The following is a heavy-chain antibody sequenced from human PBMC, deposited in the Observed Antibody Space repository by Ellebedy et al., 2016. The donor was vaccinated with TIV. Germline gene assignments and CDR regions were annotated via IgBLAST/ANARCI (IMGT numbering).Heavy chain of an antibody. D-gene: IGHD2-8*01. J-gene: IGHJ6*03. CDR3: ARFAPYGNYYYMDV. Sequence: GESLKISCAASGFTFSSYWMHWVRQAPGEGLVWVSRISTDGTTTAYADSVRGRLTISRDNAKNTLYLQMNSLRAEDTAVYYCARFAPYGNYYYMDVWGKGTTVTVSS. CDR1: GFTFSSYW. V-gene: IGHV3-74*01. CDR2: ISTDGTTT.